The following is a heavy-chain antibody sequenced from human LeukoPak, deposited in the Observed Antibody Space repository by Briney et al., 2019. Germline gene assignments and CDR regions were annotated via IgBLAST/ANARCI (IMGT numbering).Heavy chain of an antibody. CDR2: IIPIFGTA. V-gene: IGHV1-69*06. J-gene: IGHJ4*02. CDR1: GYTFTDYY. Sequence: GASVKVSCKASGYTFTDYYMHWVRQAPGQGLEWMGGIIPIFGTANYAQKFQGRVTITADKSTSTAYMELSSLRSEDTAVYYCAIIPGDSSGYYEGSDYWGQGTLVTVSS. D-gene: IGHD3-22*01. CDR3: AIIPGDSSGYYEGSDY.